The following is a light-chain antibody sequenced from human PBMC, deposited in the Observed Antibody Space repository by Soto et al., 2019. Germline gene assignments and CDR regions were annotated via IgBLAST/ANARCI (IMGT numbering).Light chain of an antibody. J-gene: IGKJ3*01. CDR3: HQRSNWPTS. CDR1: QSVGSL. Sequence: EIVLTQSPATLSLSPGERATLSCRASQSVGSLLAWYQQKPGQAPRLLIYDASNRATGIPARFSGSGSGTDFTLTISSLEPEDFAVYYCHQRSNWPTSFGPGTKVDIK. CDR2: DAS. V-gene: IGKV3-11*01.